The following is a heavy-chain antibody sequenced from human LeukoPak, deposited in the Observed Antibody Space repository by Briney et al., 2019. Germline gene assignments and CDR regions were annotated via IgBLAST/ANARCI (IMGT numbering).Heavy chain of an antibody. CDR2: IYYSGST. Sequence: ASETLPLTCTVSGGSISSFYWSWIRQPQGKGLEWIGYIYYSGSTNYSPSLKSRLTISVDTSKNQFSLKLSSVTAADTAVYYCARTYGSSGLGYFDLWGRGTLVTVSS. J-gene: IGHJ2*01. CDR1: GGSISSFY. D-gene: IGHD6-13*01. CDR3: ARTYGSSGLGYFDL. V-gene: IGHV4-59*01.